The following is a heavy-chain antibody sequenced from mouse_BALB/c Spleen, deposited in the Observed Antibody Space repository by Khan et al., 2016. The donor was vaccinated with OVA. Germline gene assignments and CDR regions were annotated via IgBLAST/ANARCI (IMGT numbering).Heavy chain of an antibody. Sequence: AGAELAKPWASVKMSCKASGYTFINYWILWVKQRPGQGLEWIGYINPSTGYTEYNQNFKDKATLTADKSSSTAYMQLSSLTSEDSAVYYCARRGLRRDFDYGGQGTTLTVSS. CDR2: INPSTGYT. V-gene: IGHV1-7*01. CDR1: GYTFINYW. CDR3: ARRGLRRDFDY. J-gene: IGHJ2*01. D-gene: IGHD1-1*01.